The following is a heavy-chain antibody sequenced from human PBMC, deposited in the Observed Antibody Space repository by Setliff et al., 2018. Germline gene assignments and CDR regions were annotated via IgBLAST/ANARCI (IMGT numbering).Heavy chain of an antibody. CDR1: GGSISSGSYY. Sequence: PSETLSLTCAVSGGSISSGSYYWSWIRQPAGKGLEWVGRLHTSGSTNYNPSLKSRVTILVDTSRNQFSLKLSSLTAADTALYFCARAVDSSGYFPYWYFDLWGRGALVTVS. V-gene: IGHV4-61*02. CDR2: LHTSGST. D-gene: IGHD3-22*01. J-gene: IGHJ2*01. CDR3: ARAVDSSGYFPYWYFDL.